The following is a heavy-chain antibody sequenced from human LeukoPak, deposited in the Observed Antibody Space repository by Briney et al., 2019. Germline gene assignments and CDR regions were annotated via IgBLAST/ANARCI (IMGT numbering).Heavy chain of an antibody. Sequence: GRSLRLSCAASGFTFSSYAMHWVRQAPGKGLEWVAVISYDGSNKYYADSVKGRFTISRDNSKNTLYLQMNSLRAEDTAVYYCARDHGSSSSYWGQGTLVTVSS. CDR3: ARDHGSSSSY. CDR1: GFTFSSYA. D-gene: IGHD3-10*01. V-gene: IGHV3-30-3*01. CDR2: ISYDGSNK. J-gene: IGHJ4*02.